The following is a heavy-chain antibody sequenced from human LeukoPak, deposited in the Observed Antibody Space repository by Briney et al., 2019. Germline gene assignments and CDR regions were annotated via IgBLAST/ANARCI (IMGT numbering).Heavy chain of an antibody. CDR3: AKRGVVIRVILVGFHKEAYYFDS. CDR2: TSGSGGNT. D-gene: IGHD3-22*01. Sequence: GGSLRLSCAVSGITLSNYGMSWVRQAPGKGLQWVAGTSGSGGNTNYADSVKGRFTISRDNRKNTLYLQMNSLRAEDTAVYFCAKRGVVIRVILVGFHKEAYYFDSWGQGALVTVSS. V-gene: IGHV3-23*01. CDR1: GITLSNYG. J-gene: IGHJ4*02.